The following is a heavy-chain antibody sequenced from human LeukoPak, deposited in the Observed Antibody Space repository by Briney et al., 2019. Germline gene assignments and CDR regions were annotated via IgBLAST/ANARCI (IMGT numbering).Heavy chain of an antibody. Sequence: SETLSLTCTVSGYSISSGYYWSWIRQPPGKGLEWIGYIYYSGSTDYKPSLKSRVTISVDTSKNQFSLKVRSVTAADTAVYYCAREDAQEGTNAFDIWGQGTMVTVSS. V-gene: IGHV4-61*01. CDR3: AREDAQEGTNAFDI. CDR2: IYYSGST. J-gene: IGHJ3*02. D-gene: IGHD2-2*01. CDR1: GYSISSGYY.